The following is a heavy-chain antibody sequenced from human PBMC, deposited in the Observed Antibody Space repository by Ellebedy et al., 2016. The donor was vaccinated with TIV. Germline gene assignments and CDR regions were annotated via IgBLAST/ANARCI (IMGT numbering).Heavy chain of an antibody. V-gene: IGHV4-39*07. CDR3: ARAPALPRGRFDT. J-gene: IGHJ5*02. Sequence: MPSETLSLTCTVSGGSISNSDYYWNWIRQPPGKGLEWIGSIYYSGSAYYNPSLKSRVTVSVDTSKNQFSLTLSSVTAADTAVYYCARAPALPRGRFDTWGQGTLVTVSS. CDR1: GGSISNSDYY. CDR2: IYYSGSA.